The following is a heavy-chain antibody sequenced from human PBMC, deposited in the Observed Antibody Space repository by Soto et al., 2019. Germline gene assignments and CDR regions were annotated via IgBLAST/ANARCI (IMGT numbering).Heavy chain of an antibody. CDR1: GFTFSNYG. J-gene: IGHJ6*02. CDR2: ISYDGSDK. Sequence: GSLRLSCAASGFTFSNYGMHWVRQAPGKGLEWVAVISYDGSDKYYADSVKGRFSISRDNSKNTLYLQMNSLRAEDTAVYYCAKVTGYCSSSSCRRDYYYYYGMDVWGQGTTVTVS. D-gene: IGHD2-2*01. V-gene: IGHV3-30*18. CDR3: AKVTGYCSSSSCRRDYYYYYGMDV.